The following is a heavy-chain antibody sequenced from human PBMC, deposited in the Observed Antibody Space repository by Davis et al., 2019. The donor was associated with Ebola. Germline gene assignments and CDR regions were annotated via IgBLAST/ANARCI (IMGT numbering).Heavy chain of an antibody. V-gene: IGHV1-18*04. CDR3: ARVADYCSGGSCYSSSKSDWFDP. J-gene: IGHJ5*02. CDR1: GYTFTSYG. CDR2: ISAYNGNT. D-gene: IGHD2-15*01. Sequence: ASVKVSCKASGYTFTSYGISWVRQAPGQGLEWMGWISAYNGNTNYSQKFQGRVTITRDTSASTAYMELSSLRSEDTAVYYCARVADYCSGGSCYSSSKSDWFDPWGQGTLVTVSS.